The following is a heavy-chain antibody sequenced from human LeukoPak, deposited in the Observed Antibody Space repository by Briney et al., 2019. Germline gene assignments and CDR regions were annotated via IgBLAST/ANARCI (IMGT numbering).Heavy chain of an antibody. Sequence: GGSLRLSCAASGFTFSSYAMHWVRQAPGKGLEWVAVISYDGSNKYYADSVKGRFTIFRDNSKNTLYLQMNSLRAEDTAVYYCARDFKRGYFDYWGQGTLVTVSS. V-gene: IGHV3-30-3*01. J-gene: IGHJ4*02. CDR3: ARDFKRGYFDY. CDR1: GFTFSSYA. CDR2: ISYDGSNK. D-gene: IGHD3-10*01.